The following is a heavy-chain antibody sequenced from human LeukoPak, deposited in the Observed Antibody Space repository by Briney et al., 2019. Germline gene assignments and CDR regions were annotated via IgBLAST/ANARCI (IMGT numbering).Heavy chain of an antibody. V-gene: IGHV3-21*01. CDR1: EFSVGSNY. CDR3: STATYSSGYHYFES. D-gene: IGHD5-18*01. J-gene: IGHJ4*02. Sequence: GGSLRLSCAASEFSVGSNYMTWVRQAPGKGLEWVSSISHSGTPTYYADSVRGRFTISRDNAKNSLYLQMNTLRAEDTAVYFCSTATYSSGYHYFESWGQGTLVTVSS. CDR2: ISHSGTPT.